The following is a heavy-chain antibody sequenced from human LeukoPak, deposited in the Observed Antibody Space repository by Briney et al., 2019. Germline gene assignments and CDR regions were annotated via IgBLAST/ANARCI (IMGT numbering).Heavy chain of an antibody. CDR3: ARTGSTVTMLYPFDH. J-gene: IGHJ4*02. D-gene: IGHD4-17*01. CDR1: GGSIRSYY. V-gene: IGHV4-59*01. CDR2: IYYSGST. Sequence: SEPLSLTCTVSGGSIRSYYWSWIRQPAGKGLERIGYIYYSGSTNYNPSLKSRVNLSVDTSKNQFSLKLSSATAADTAVYYCARTGSTVTMLYPFDHWGQGTLVTVSS.